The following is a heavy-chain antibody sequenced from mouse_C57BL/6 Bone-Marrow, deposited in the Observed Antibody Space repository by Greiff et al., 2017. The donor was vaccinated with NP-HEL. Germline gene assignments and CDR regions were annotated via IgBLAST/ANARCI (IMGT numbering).Heavy chain of an antibody. Sequence: EVKLVESEGGLVQPGSSMKLSCTASGFTFSDYYMAWVRQVPEKGLEWVANINYDGSSTYYLDSLKSRFIISRDNAKNILYLQMSSLKSEDTATYYCARVDYGNGRYFDVWGTGTTVTVSS. CDR1: GFTFSDYY. V-gene: IGHV5-16*01. J-gene: IGHJ1*03. D-gene: IGHD2-1*01. CDR2: INYDGSST. CDR3: ARVDYGNGRYFDV.